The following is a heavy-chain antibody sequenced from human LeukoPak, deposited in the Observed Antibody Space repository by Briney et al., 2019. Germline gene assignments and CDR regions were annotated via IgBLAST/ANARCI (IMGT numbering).Heavy chain of an antibody. CDR2: IYSDNT. Sequence: TGGSLRLSCTVSGFTVSSNSMSWVRQAPRKGLEWVSFIYSDNTHYSDSVKGRFTISRDNSKNTLYLQMNSLRAEDTAVYYCARRAGAYSHPYDYWGQGTLVTVSS. V-gene: IGHV3-53*01. D-gene: IGHD4/OR15-4a*01. J-gene: IGHJ4*02. CDR3: ARRAGAYSHPYDY. CDR1: GFTVSSNS.